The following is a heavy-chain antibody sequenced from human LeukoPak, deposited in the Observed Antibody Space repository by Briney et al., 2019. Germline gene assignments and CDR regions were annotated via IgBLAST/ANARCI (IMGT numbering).Heavy chain of an antibody. Sequence: GGSLRLSCAASGFTVSSNYMSWVRQAPGKGLEWVSVIYSGGSTYYADSVKGRFTISRDNARNTLYLQMNSLRADDASVYYCVHSLPGHHYLEYWGQGTLVTVSS. CDR3: VHSLPGHHYLEY. CDR2: IYSGGST. D-gene: IGHD1-1*01. J-gene: IGHJ4*02. CDR1: GFTVSSNY. V-gene: IGHV3-53*01.